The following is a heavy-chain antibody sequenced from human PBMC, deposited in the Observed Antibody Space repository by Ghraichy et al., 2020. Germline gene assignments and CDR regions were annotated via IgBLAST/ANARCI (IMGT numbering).Heavy chain of an antibody. D-gene: IGHD3-10*01. CDR1: GFTFSSYA. J-gene: IGHJ6*02. V-gene: IGHV3-23*01. CDR2: ITGSGGST. Sequence: GGSLRLSCAASGFTFSSYAMSWVRQAPGKGLEWVSAITGSGGSTYYADSVKGRFTISRDNSKNTLSLQMNSLRAEDTAVYYCGIAMVRGVTARPVGMDVWGQGTTVTVSS. CDR3: GIAMVRGVTARPVGMDV.